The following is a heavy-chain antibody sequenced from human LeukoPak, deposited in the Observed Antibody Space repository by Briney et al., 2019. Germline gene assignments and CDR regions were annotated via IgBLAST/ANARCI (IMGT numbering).Heavy chain of an antibody. CDR1: GNYW. CDR2: INSDGSWT. J-gene: IGHJ4*02. CDR3: VSFYETY. V-gene: IGHV3-74*01. Sequence: PGGSLRLSCAASGNYWRHWVRQAPGKGLVWVSHINSDGSWTSYADSVKGRFTISKDNAKNTVYLQMNSPRAEDTAVYYCVSFYETYWGRGTLVTVSS. D-gene: IGHD2/OR15-2a*01.